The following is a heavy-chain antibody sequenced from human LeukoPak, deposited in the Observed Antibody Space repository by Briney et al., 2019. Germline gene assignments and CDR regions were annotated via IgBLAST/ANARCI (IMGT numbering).Heavy chain of an antibody. J-gene: IGHJ4*02. Sequence: GGSLRLSCAASGFTFSSYGMHWVRQAPGKGLEWVAVISYDGSNKYYADSAKGRFTISRDNSKNTLYLQMNSLRAEDTAVYYCAKDLGATMVRGVLYWGQGTLVTVSS. CDR1: GFTFSSYG. CDR2: ISYDGSNK. D-gene: IGHD3-10*01. V-gene: IGHV3-30*18. CDR3: AKDLGATMVRGVLY.